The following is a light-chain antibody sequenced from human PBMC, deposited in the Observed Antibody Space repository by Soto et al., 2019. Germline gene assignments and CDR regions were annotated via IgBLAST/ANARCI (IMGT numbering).Light chain of an antibody. V-gene: IGKV1-39*01. CDR2: GAS. CDR3: QQSHSTPIS. CDR1: QSISSY. Sequence: DIQMTQSPSSLSASVGDRVTITCRANQSISSYLNWYQHKPGKAPKLLIYGASSLQSGVPSRFSGSGSGTDFTLTISTLQPEDFATYYCQQSHSTPISFGQGTRLEI. J-gene: IGKJ5*01.